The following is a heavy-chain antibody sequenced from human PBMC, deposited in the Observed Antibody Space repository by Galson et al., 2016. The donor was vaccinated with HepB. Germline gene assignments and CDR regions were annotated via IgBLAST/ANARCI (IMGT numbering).Heavy chain of an antibody. CDR2: ISDIGANT. J-gene: IGHJ3*02. CDR1: GFIFNSHA. Sequence: SLRLSCAGSGFIFNSHAMSWVRQAPGKGLELVSAISDIGANTYHADFVKGRFTISRDNSKNTMYLQMNSLRVEDTAVYYCARDYKQQLDAFDIWGQGTMVTVSS. CDR3: ARDYKQQLDAFDI. D-gene: IGHD6-13*01. V-gene: IGHV3-23*01.